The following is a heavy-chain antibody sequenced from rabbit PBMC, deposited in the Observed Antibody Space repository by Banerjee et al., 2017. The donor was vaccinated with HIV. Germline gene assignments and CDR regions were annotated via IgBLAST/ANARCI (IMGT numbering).Heavy chain of an antibody. V-gene: IGHV1S45*01. D-gene: IGHD1-1*01. J-gene: IGHJ4*01. Sequence: EQLEESGGGLVKPEGSLTLTCQASGVSFSDKDVMCWVRQAPGKGLEWIACINIVTGKTVYTSWAKGRFIMSRTPSTTVTLQMTSLTAADTATYFCARDLVAVIGWNFNLWGPGTLVTVS. CDR2: INIVTGKT. CDR3: ARDLVAVIGWNFNL. CDR1: GVSFSDKDV.